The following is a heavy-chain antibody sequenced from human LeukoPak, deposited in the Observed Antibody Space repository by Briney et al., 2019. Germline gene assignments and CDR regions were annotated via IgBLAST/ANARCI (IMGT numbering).Heavy chain of an antibody. V-gene: IGHV3-30-3*01. CDR2: VTYDGSNK. J-gene: IGHJ4*02. CDR3: AKGYDFWSGGIDY. CDR1: GFTFSSYA. Sequence: QSGRSLRLSCAASGFTFSSYAMHWVRQAPGKGLEWVAVVTYDGSNKYYADSVKGRFTISRDNSKNTLYLQMNSLRADDTAVYYCAKGYDFWSGGIDYWGQGTLVTVSS. D-gene: IGHD3-3*01.